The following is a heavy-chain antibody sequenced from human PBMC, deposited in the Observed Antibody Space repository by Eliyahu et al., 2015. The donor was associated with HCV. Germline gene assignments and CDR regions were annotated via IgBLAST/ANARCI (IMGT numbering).Heavy chain of an antibody. V-gene: IGHV3-49*03. CDR1: GFXXGXYA. CDR3: TRWDSSSSTWYFDL. Sequence: EVQLVGSGGGLVQPGRSLRLSCTASGFXXGXYAMSWFRQAPGKGLEWVGFIXSKAYGGTTEXAASVKGRFTISRDDSKSIAYLQMNSLKTEDTAVYYCTRWDSSSSTWYFDLWGRGTLVTVSS. J-gene: IGHJ2*01. D-gene: IGHD6-6*01. CDR2: IXSKAYGGTT.